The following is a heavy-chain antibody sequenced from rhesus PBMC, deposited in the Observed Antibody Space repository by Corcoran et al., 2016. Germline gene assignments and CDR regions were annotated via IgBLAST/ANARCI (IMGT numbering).Heavy chain of an antibody. CDR2: IAPYNRNT. CDR1: GYAFTSYS. J-gene: IGHJ4*01. D-gene: IGHD3-9*01. Sequence: VQLVQSGGEIKRPGASVKLSCKPFGYAFTSYSIHWVSQSPGQGLEWVGLIAPYNRNTAYAQSVQGRVTITTDASTSTVYMELNSLRSEDTAVYYCTRASRGGYFDYWGQGVLVTVSS. V-gene: IGHV1-180*01. CDR3: TRASRGGYFDY.